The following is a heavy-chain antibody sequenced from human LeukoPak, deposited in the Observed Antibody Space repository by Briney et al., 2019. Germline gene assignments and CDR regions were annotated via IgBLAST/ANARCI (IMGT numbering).Heavy chain of an antibody. CDR3: ARDRNYYDSSGYLGN. V-gene: IGHV1-2*02. CDR2: INPNSGGT. CDR1: GYTFTGYY. D-gene: IGHD3-22*01. J-gene: IGHJ4*02. Sequence: GASVKVSCRASGYTFTGYYMHWVRQAPGQGLEWMGWINPNSGGTNYAQKFQGRVTMTRDTSISTAYMELSRLRSDDTAVYYCARDRNYYDSSGYLGNWGQGTLVTVSS.